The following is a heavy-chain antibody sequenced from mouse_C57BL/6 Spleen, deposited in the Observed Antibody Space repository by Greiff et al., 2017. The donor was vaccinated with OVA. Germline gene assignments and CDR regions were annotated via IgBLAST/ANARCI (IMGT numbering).Heavy chain of an antibody. CDR1: GFTFSDYG. V-gene: IGHV5-17*01. CDR3: ARPSIYYFDY. J-gene: IGHJ2*01. D-gene: IGHD2-10*02. CDR2: ISSGSSTI. Sequence: DVKLVESGGGLVKPGGSLKLSCAASGFTFSDYGMHWVRQAPEKGLEWVAYISSGSSTIYYADTVKGRFTISRDNAKNTLFLQMTSLRSEDTAMYYCARPSIYYFDYWGQGTTLTVSS.